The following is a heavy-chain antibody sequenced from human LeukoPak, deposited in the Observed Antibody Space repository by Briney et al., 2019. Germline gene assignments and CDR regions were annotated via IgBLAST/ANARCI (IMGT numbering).Heavy chain of an antibody. V-gene: IGHV3-30-3*01. D-gene: IGHD2-2*01. CDR1: GFTFSSYA. Sequence: GGSLRLSCAASGFTFSSYAMHWVRQAPGKGLEWVAVISYDGSNKYYADSVKGRFTISRDNSKNTLYLRMNSLRAEDTAVYYCARDGDCSSTSCQGYFDYWGQGTLVTVSS. CDR2: ISYDGSNK. CDR3: ARDGDCSSTSCQGYFDY. J-gene: IGHJ4*02.